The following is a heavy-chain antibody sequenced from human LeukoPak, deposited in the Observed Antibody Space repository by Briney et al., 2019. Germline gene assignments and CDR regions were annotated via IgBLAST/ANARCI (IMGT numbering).Heavy chain of an antibody. CDR3: ARVLAAAALGY. Sequence: ASVKVSCKASGYTFTSYYMHWVRQAPGQGLEWMGIINPSGGSTGYAQKFQGRVTITRDTSASTAYMELSSLRSEDTAVYYCARVLAAAALGYWGQGTLVTVSS. D-gene: IGHD6-13*01. V-gene: IGHV1-46*01. J-gene: IGHJ4*02. CDR2: INPSGGST. CDR1: GYTFTSYY.